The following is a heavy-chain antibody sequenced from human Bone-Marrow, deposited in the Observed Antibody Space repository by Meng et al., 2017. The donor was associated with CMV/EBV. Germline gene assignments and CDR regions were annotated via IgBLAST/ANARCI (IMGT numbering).Heavy chain of an antibody. CDR3: ARGVYSNYDS. CDR1: GFTFSTYA. Sequence: GESLKISCAASGFTFSTYAMSWVRQAPGKGLEWVSVIYSAGSSTYYADSVKGRFTISRDNSKDTVSMQMNSLRAEDTAMYYCARGVYSNYDSWGQGTLVTVSS. CDR2: IYSAGSST. V-gene: IGHV3-23*03. J-gene: IGHJ4*02. D-gene: IGHD4-11*01.